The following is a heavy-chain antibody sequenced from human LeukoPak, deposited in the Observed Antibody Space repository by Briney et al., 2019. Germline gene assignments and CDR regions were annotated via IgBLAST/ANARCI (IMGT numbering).Heavy chain of an antibody. Sequence: SGGSLRLSCGASGFTFSSYAMSWVRQAPGKGLEWVSAISGSGVSSYYADSVKGRFTISRDNSKNTLYLQMNRLRAEDTALYYCAKIPSAAWVFDYWGQGTLVTVSS. CDR3: AKIPSAAWVFDY. J-gene: IGHJ4*02. V-gene: IGHV3-23*01. CDR2: ISGSGVSS. D-gene: IGHD6-13*01. CDR1: GFTFSSYA.